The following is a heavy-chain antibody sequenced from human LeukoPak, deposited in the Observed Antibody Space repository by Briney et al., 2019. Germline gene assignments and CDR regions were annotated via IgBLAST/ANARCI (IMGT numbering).Heavy chain of an antibody. CDR2: IYYSGST. J-gene: IGHJ4*02. Sequence: SETLSLTCTVSGGSITTTTYFWGWIRQPPGKGLEWIGTIYYSGSTYYNASLRGRVTISVDTSNNQFSLKLSSVTAADTAVYYCARLHSASGPFDYWGKGTLVTVSS. V-gene: IGHV4-39*01. CDR1: GGSITTTTYF. D-gene: IGHD3-10*01. CDR3: ARLHSASGPFDY.